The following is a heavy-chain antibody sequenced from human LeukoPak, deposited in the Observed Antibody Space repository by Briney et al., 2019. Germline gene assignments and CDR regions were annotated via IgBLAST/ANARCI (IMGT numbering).Heavy chain of an antibody. Sequence: ASETLSLTCTVSGGSISSSSYYWGWIRQPPGKGLEWIGSIYYSGSTYYNPSLKSRVTISVDRSKNQFSLKLSSVTAADTAVYYCAKPDFGVVTPADWGQGTLVTVSS. CDR2: IYYSGST. CDR1: GGSISSSSYY. D-gene: IGHD3-3*01. CDR3: AKPDFGVVTPAD. V-gene: IGHV4-39*07. J-gene: IGHJ4*02.